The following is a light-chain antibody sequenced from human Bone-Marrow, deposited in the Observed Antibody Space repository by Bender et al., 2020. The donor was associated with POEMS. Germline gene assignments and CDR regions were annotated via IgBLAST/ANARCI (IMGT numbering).Light chain of an antibody. V-gene: IGLV3-1*01. J-gene: IGLJ3*02. CDR3: ATWDDSLNGWV. Sequence: SYELTQSPAVSVSPGQTASLTCSGDRLGSKYVCWYQQRPGQSPTLVIFQDSKRPSGIPQRFSGSNSGTSASLAISGLLSDDEADFYCATWDDSLNGWVFGGGTKLTVL. CDR1: RLGSKY. CDR2: QDS.